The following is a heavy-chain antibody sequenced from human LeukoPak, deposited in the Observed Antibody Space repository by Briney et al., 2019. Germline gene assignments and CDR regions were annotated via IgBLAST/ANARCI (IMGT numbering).Heavy chain of an antibody. CDR1: GGSFSGYY. D-gene: IGHD3-22*01. J-gene: IGHJ6*03. Sequence: SETQSLTCAVYGGSFSGYYWTWIRQTREKGLEWIGEMNPSGSTNYNPSLKGRVTISVDRSKNQSPLELSSVTAADTAVYYCARGRQDVTMIVVVMTAVSYYLDVWGKGTTVTVS. CDR3: ARGRQDVTMIVVVMTAVSYYLDV. CDR2: MNPSGST. V-gene: IGHV4-34*01.